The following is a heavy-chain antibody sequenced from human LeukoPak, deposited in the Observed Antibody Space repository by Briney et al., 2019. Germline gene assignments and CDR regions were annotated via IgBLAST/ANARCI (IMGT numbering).Heavy chain of an antibody. CDR2: VYYSGST. Sequence: PSETLSLTCTVSGDSINTNIYYWGWIRQPPGKGLEWIGHVYYSGSTYYNPSLKGRVTISVDTSKNQFSLKLSSVTAADTAVYYCARAGYSSSWYSPYYYYYMDVWGKGTTVTVSS. CDR3: ARAGYSSSWYSPYYYYYMDV. V-gene: IGHV4-39*07. D-gene: IGHD6-13*01. J-gene: IGHJ6*03. CDR1: GDSINTNIYY.